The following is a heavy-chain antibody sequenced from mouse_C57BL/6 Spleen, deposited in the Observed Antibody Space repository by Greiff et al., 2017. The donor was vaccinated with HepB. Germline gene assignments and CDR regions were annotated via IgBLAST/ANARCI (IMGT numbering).Heavy chain of an antibody. CDR2: IHPSDSDT. J-gene: IGHJ1*03. CDR1: GYTFTSYW. V-gene: IGHV1-74*01. Sequence: QVQLQQSGAELVKPGASVKVSCKASGYTFTSYWMHWVKQRPGQGLEWIGRIHPSDSDTNYNQKFKGKATLTVDKSSSTPYMQLSSLTSEDSAVYVCAIEDRYLWYVDVWGTGTTVTVSS. D-gene: IGHD1-1*01. CDR3: AIEDRYLWYVDV.